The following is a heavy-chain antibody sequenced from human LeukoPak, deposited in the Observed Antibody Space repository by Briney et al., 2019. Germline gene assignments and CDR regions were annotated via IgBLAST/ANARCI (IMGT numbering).Heavy chain of an antibody. CDR2: MNPNSGNT. J-gene: IGHJ6*03. CDR3: ARGRSCSSTSCYILRYYYYCMDV. D-gene: IGHD2-2*02. Sequence: ASVKVSCKASGYTFTSYDINWVRQATGQGLEWMGWMNPNSGNTGYAQKFQGGVTMTRNTSISTAYMELSSLRSEDTAVYYCARGRSCSSTSCYILRYYYYCMDVWGKGTTVIVSS. V-gene: IGHV1-8*01. CDR1: GYTFTSYD.